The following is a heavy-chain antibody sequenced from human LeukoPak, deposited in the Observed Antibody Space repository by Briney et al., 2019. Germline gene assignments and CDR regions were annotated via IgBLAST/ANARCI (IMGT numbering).Heavy chain of an antibody. D-gene: IGHD3-10*01. CDR2: ISGSGGST. CDR3: AKSYGSGPVWDY. CDR1: GFTFSSYA. V-gene: IGHV3-23*01. Sequence: GGSLRLSCAASGFTFSSYARSWVRQAPGKGLEWVSAISGSGGSTYYADSVKGRFTISRDNSKNTLYLQMNSLRAEDTAVYYCAKSYGSGPVWDYWGQGTLVTVSS. J-gene: IGHJ4*02.